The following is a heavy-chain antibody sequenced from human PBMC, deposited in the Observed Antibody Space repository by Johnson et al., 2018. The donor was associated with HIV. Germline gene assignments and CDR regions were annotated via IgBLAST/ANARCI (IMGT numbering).Heavy chain of an antibody. Sequence: QVQLVESGGGLVQPGGSLRLSCAVSGFTFDSFWMTWVRQAPGKGLEWVAFIRYDGSNKYYAESVKGRFTISRDNSKNTLYLQMNSLRDEDTAVYYCARESGGSHYVYAFDIWGQGTMVTVSS. CDR2: IRYDGSNK. CDR3: ARESGGSHYVYAFDI. D-gene: IGHD2-15*01. V-gene: IGHV3-30*02. J-gene: IGHJ3*02. CDR1: GFTFDSFW.